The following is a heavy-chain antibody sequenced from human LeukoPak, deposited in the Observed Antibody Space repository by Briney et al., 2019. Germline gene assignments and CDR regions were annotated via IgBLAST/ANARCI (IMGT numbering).Heavy chain of an antibody. CDR2: ISWNSGSI. CDR3: ANVRWLEGYFDY. Sequence: PGGSLRLSCAASGFTFDDYAMHWVRQAPGKGLEWVSGISWNSGSIGYADSVKGRFTISRDNAKNSLYLQMNSLRAEDTALYYCANVRWLEGYFDYWGQGTLVTVSS. CDR1: GFTFDDYA. J-gene: IGHJ4*02. D-gene: IGHD5-24*01. V-gene: IGHV3-9*01.